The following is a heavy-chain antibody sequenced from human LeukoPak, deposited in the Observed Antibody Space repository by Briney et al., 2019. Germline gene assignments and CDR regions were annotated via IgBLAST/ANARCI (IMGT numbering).Heavy chain of an antibody. CDR1: GYTFTSYA. V-gene: IGHV1-3*01. CDR2: INAGNGNT. CDR3: ARDRGDYYDSSGYYYWFDP. Sequence: ASVEVSCKASGYTFTSYAMHWVRQAPGQRLEWMGWINAGNGNTKYSQKFQGRVTITRDTSASTAYMELSSLRSEDTAVYYCARDRGDYYDSSGYYYWFDPWGQGTLVTVSS. D-gene: IGHD3-22*01. J-gene: IGHJ5*02.